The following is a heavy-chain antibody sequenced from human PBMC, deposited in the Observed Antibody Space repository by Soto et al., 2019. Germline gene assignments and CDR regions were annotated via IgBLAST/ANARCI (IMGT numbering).Heavy chain of an antibody. Sequence: EVQLVGSGGGLVQPGGSLRLSCAASGFSFNNYWMHWVRQAPGKGLLWVSRINGDGTDTTYADSVKGRFTISRDNAKNTVFLQMSSLRAEDTAVYYCARVGFGCTGRRCYTGPYYFDYWGQGARVTVSS. J-gene: IGHJ4*02. CDR1: GFSFNNYW. CDR3: ARVGFGCTGRRCYTGPYYFDY. V-gene: IGHV3-74*01. D-gene: IGHD2-8*02. CDR2: INGDGTDT.